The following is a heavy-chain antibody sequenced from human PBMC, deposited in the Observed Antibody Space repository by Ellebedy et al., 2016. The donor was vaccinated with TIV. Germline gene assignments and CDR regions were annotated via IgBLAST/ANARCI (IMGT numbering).Heavy chain of an antibody. CDR1: GFTFSSYG. V-gene: IGHV3-33*01. J-gene: IGHJ4*02. CDR2: IWYDGSNK. CDR3: ARDTMGVDY. D-gene: IGHD3-10*01. Sequence: GESLKISCAASGFTFSSYGMHWVRQAPGKGLEWVAVIWYDGSNKYNADSVKGRLTISRDNSKNTLYLQMNSLRAEDTAVYYCARDTMGVDYWGQGTLVTVSS.